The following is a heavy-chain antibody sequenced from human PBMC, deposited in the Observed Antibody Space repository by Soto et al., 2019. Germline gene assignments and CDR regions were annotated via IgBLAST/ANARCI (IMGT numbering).Heavy chain of an antibody. V-gene: IGHV4-39*01. CDR3: ARREGNEYSNYWFDP. Sequence: QQQLQESGPGLVKPSETLSLTCTVSGGSISSSSYYWGWIRQPPAKGLEWIGSIYYSGSTYYKPSLKSRVTISVDTYKNQFSLKLSSVTAADTAVYYCARREGNEYSNYWFDPWGQGTLVTGSS. D-gene: IGHD4-4*01. J-gene: IGHJ5*02. CDR1: GGSISSSSYY. CDR2: IYYSGST.